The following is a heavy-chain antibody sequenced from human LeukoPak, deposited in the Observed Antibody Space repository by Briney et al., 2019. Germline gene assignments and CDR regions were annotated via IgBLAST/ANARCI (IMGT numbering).Heavy chain of an antibody. V-gene: IGHV3-23*01. J-gene: IGHJ4*02. CDR1: GFTFSRSA. D-gene: IGHD3-22*01. CDR3: ARGYYYDSGGYPIDY. Sequence: GGSLRLSCAGSGFTFSRSAMNWVRQAPGKGLEWVSAIGGSGDATYYADSVKGRFTISRDNSKNTLYVQMNSLRAEDTALYYCARGYYYDSGGYPIDYWGQGALVTVSS. CDR2: IGGSGDAT.